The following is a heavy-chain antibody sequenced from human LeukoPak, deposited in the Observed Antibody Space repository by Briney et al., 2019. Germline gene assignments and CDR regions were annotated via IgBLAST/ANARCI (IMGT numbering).Heavy chain of an antibody. J-gene: IGHJ3*01. CDR3: ARDRDGYNESPQTH. D-gene: IGHD5-24*01. Sequence: GGSLRRSCAASGFTFSSYSMNWVRQAPGKGLEWVSYIRSSSSTIYYADSVKGRFTISRDNAKNSLYLQMNSLRAEDTAVYYCARDRDGYNESPQTHWGQGTMVTVSS. CDR2: IRSSSSTI. CDR1: GFTFSSYS. V-gene: IGHV3-48*01.